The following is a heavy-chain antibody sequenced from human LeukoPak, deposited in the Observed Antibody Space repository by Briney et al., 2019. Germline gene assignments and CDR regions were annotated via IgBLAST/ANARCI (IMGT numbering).Heavy chain of an antibody. J-gene: IGHJ4*02. Sequence: ASVTVSCKASGYTFTSYDINWVRQAPGQGLEWMGWVSAYNVNTNYAQKLQGRVTMTTDTSTSTAYMELRSLRSDDTAVYYCAKVHCISTNCNHIWTYFDYWGQGTLVTVSS. CDR3: AKVHCISTNCNHIWTYFDY. CDR2: VSAYNVNT. CDR1: GYTFTSYD. V-gene: IGHV1-18*01. D-gene: IGHD3-3*02.